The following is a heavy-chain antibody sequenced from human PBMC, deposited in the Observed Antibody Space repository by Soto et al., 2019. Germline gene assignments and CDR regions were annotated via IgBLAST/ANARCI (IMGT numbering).Heavy chain of an antibody. Sequence: SETLSLTCTVSGGSISSYYWSWIRQPPGKGLEWIGYIYYSGSTNYNPSLKSRVTISVDTSKNQFSLKLSSVTAADTAVYYCARHPCITIFGVVKRGCDPGNYYYYMDVWGKGTTVTVSS. V-gene: IGHV4-59*08. CDR3: ARHPCITIFGVVKRGCDPGNYYYYMDV. J-gene: IGHJ6*03. D-gene: IGHD3-3*01. CDR2: IYYSGST. CDR1: GGSISSYY.